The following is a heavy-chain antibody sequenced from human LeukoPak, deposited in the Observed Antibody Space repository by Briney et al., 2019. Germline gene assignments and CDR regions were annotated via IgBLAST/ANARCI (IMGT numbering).Heavy chain of an antibody. Sequence: GGSLRLSCAASGFTFSSYWMHWVRQAPGKGLVWVSRINSDGSSTSCADSVKGRFTISRDNAKNTLYLQMNSLRAEDTAVYYCARAAHPPYSNYPLDYWGQGTLVTVSS. CDR1: GFTFSSYW. D-gene: IGHD4-11*01. V-gene: IGHV3-74*01. CDR2: INSDGSST. J-gene: IGHJ4*02. CDR3: ARAAHPPYSNYPLDY.